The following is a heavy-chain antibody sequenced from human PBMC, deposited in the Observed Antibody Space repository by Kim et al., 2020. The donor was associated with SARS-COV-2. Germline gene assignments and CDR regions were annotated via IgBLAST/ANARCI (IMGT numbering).Heavy chain of an antibody. CDR3: ARDDWKGRVRFDY. V-gene: IGHV3-11*06. J-gene: IGHJ4*02. Sequence: CAYLEKRRFTIARDNAKNSLYLQMNSLRAEDTAVDYCARDDWKGRVRFDYWGQGTLVTVSS. D-gene: IGHD1-1*01.